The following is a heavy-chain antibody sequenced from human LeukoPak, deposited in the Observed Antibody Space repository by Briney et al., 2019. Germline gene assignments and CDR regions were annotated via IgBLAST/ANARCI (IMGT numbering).Heavy chain of an antibody. CDR1: GYSFTSYD. D-gene: IGHD4-23*01. CDR3: VKGLGGGSNRNYMDV. J-gene: IGHJ6*03. Sequence: ASVKVSCKASGYSFTSYDFHWVRQATGRGLEGMGWMNPYSGKTGFAQNFQGRVSMTSDNSINTAYMELASLTSEDTAIYYCVKGLGGGSNRNYMDVWGRGTTVTVSS. CDR2: MNPYSGKT. V-gene: IGHV1-8*01.